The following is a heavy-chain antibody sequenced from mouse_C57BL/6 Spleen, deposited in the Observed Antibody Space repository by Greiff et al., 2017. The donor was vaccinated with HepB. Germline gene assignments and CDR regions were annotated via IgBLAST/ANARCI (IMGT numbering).Heavy chain of an antibody. CDR1: GFTFSDYG. J-gene: IGHJ2*01. CDR2: ISSGSSTI. CDR3: ARPITTVVAPFDY. D-gene: IGHD1-1*01. Sequence: EVQLVESGGGLVKPGGSLKLSCAASGFTFSDYGMHWVRQAPEKGLEWVAYISSGSSTIYYADTVKGRFTISRDNAKNTMFLQMTSLRSEDTAMYYCARPITTVVAPFDYGGQGTTLTVSS. V-gene: IGHV5-17*01.